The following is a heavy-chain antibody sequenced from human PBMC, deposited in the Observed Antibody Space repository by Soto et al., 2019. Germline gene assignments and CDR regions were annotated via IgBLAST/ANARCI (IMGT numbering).Heavy chain of an antibody. V-gene: IGHV4-39*01. CDR2: IYYSGST. CDR1: GGSISSSSYY. J-gene: IGHJ6*03. CDR3: ASSTGPRDYYYYYMDV. Sequence: SETLSLTCTVSGGSISSSSYYWGWIRQPPGKGLEWIGSIYYSGSTYYNPSLKSRVTISVDTSKNQFSLKLSSVTAADTAVYYCASSTGPRDYYYYYMDVWGKGTTVTVSS. D-gene: IGHD4-17*01.